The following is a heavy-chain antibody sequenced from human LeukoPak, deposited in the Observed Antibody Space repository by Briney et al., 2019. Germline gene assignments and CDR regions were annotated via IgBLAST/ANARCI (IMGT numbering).Heavy chain of an antibody. CDR1: GFTFSSYA. J-gene: IGHJ4*02. Sequence: GGSLRLSCAASGFTFSSYAMSWVRQATGKGLEWVSAIGTAGDTYYPGSVKGRFTISRENAKNSLYLQMNSLRAGDTAVYYCARGAHCSSTSCSTGVFDYWGQGTLVTVSS. V-gene: IGHV3-13*01. CDR2: IGTAGDT. CDR3: ARGAHCSSTSCSTGVFDY. D-gene: IGHD2-2*01.